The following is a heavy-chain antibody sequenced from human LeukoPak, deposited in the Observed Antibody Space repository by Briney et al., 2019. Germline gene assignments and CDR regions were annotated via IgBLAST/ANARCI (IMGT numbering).Heavy chain of an antibody. Sequence: GGSLRLSCAASGFTFSNYAMHWVRQAPGKGLEWVAIISYDGSSKYYADSVKGRFTISRDNSKNTLYLQMNSLGPEDTAVYYCAKDDDWGRYKHWGQGTLVTVSS. CDR1: GFTFSNYA. J-gene: IGHJ1*01. V-gene: IGHV3-30*18. D-gene: IGHD3-16*01. CDR2: ISYDGSSK. CDR3: AKDDDWGRYKH.